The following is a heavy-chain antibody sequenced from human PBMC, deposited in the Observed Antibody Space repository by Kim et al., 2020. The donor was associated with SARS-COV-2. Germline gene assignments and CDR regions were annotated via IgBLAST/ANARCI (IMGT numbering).Heavy chain of an antibody. Sequence: GGSLRLSCAASGFTFSSYWMHWVRQAPGKGLVWVSRINSDGSSTSYADSVKGRFTISRDNAKNTLYLQMNSLRAEDTAVYYCARGPIVVVPAALYFDYWGQGTLVTVSS. V-gene: IGHV3-74*01. D-gene: IGHD2-2*01. J-gene: IGHJ4*02. CDR3: ARGPIVVVPAALYFDY. CDR1: GFTFSSYW. CDR2: INSDGSST.